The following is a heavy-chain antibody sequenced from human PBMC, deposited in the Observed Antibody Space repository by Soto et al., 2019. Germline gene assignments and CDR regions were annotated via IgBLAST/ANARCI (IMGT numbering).Heavy chain of an antibody. J-gene: IGHJ4*02. V-gene: IGHV4-39*01. CDR1: GGSISSSSYY. CDR3: ARRPYYTAFDS. D-gene: IGHD3-3*01. CDR2: IYYSGST. Sequence: PSETLSLTCTVSGGSISSSSYYWGWIRQPPGKGLEWIGSIYYSGSTYYNPSLKSRVTISVDTSKNQFSLKLSSVTAADTAVYYCARRPYYTAFDSWGQGTLVTVSS.